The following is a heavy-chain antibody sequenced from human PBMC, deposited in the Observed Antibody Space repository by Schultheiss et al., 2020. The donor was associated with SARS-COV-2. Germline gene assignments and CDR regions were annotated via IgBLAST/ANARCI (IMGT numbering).Heavy chain of an antibody. V-gene: IGHV3-21*01. CDR2: INAGGGGT. CDR1: GITFSTYG. J-gene: IGHJ3*02. Sequence: GESLKISCAASGITFSTYGMGWVRQPPGKGLEWVSFINAGGGGTYYADSVKGRFTISRDNAKNSLYLQMNSLRAEDTAVYYCARGGGVEMAHAFDIWGQGTTVTVSS. CDR3: ARGGGVEMAHAFDI. D-gene: IGHD5-24*01.